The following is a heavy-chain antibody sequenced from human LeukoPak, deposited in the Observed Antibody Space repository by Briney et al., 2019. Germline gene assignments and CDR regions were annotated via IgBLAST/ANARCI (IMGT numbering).Heavy chain of an antibody. CDR1: GGSISSYY. CDR3: ARHDILTGYYNNWIDP. CDR2: IYYTGST. D-gene: IGHD3-9*01. J-gene: IGHJ5*02. Sequence: SETLSLTCTVSGGSISSYYWSWIRQPPGKGLEWIGYIYYTGSTNYNPSLKSRVTISVDTSKTHFSLKLSSVTAADTAVYYCARHDILTGYYNNWIDPWGQGTLVTVSS. V-gene: IGHV4-59*08.